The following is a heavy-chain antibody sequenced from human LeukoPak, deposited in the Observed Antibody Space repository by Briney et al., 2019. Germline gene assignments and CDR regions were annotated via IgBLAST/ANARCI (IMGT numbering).Heavy chain of an antibody. D-gene: IGHD5-18*01. V-gene: IGHV1-69*13. CDR1: GGTFSSYA. CDR2: IIPIFGTA. Sequence: SVKVSCKASGGTFSSYAISWVRQAPGQGLEWMGGIIPIFGTANYAQKFQGRVTITADESTSTAYMELSSLRSEDTAVYYCARDHDEYSYGSTDALGANAFDIWGQGTMVTVS. CDR3: ARDHDEYSYGSTDALGANAFDI. J-gene: IGHJ3*02.